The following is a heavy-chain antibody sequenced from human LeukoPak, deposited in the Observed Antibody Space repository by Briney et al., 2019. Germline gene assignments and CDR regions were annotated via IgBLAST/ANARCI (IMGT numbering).Heavy chain of an antibody. CDR3: ARDAPGTRGSRRSHDY. CDR2: ISSSSSYI. V-gene: IGHV3-21*01. J-gene: IGHJ4*02. CDR1: GFTFSSYS. D-gene: IGHD2-2*01. Sequence: GGSLRLFCAASGFTFSSYSMNCVRQAPGKGLEWVSSISSSSSYIYYADSVKGRFTISRDNAKNALYLQMNSLRAEDTAVYYCARDAPGTRGSRRSHDYWGQGTLVTVSS.